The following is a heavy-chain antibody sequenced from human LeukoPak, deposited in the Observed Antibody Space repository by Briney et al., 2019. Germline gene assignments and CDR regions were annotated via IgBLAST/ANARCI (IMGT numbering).Heavy chain of an antibody. J-gene: IGHJ4*02. CDR2: VYYSGST. CDR1: GGSINSRFYY. D-gene: IGHD1-26*01. CDR3: ARRDSGSQHFDF. V-gene: IGHV4-39*07. Sequence: SETLSLTCTVSGGSINSRFYYWAWIRQPPGKGLEWIGSVYYSGSTYSNPSLKSRVTVSVDTSRNQFSLMLTSVTAADTAVYFCARRDSGSQHFDFWGQGTLVTVSS.